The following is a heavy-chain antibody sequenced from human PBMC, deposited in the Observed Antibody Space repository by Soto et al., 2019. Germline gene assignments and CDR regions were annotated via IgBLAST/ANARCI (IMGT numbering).Heavy chain of an antibody. CDR3: ARRNWNYLYYYYYMDV. V-gene: IGHV4-59*12. Sequence: SETLSLTCTVSGDSISSYYWSWIRQSPGKGLEWVGFFCCSGTTTYNPSLKSRVTISVDTSKNQFSLKLSSVTAADTAVYYCARRNWNYLYYYYYMDVWGKGTTVTVSS. D-gene: IGHD1-7*01. CDR1: GDSISSYY. J-gene: IGHJ6*03. CDR2: FCCSGTT.